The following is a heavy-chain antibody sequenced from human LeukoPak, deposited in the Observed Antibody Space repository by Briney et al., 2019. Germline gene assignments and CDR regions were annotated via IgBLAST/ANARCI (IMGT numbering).Heavy chain of an antibody. CDR1: GFTFSTYA. CDR3: AKERLTTTTFDS. CDR2: ISGSGGST. J-gene: IGHJ4*02. D-gene: IGHD4-11*01. Sequence: GTSLRLSCAASGFTFSTYAMSWVRQAPGKGLEWVSLISGSGGSTYYADSVKGRFTISRDNGKNTLSLQMNSLRAEDTALYYCAKERLTTTTFDSWGRGTLVTVSS. V-gene: IGHV3-23*01.